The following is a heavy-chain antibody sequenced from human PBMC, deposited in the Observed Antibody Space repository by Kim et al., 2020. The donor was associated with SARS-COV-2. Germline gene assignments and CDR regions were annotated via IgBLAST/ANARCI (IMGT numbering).Heavy chain of an antibody. V-gene: IGHV1-18*01. D-gene: IGHD3-9*01. Sequence: ASVKVSCKASGYSFLSYGISWVRQAPGLGLEWLGWISTYKGDTHYAQKFLGRVTMTTDTSTSTAYMELRSLRSDDTAVYYCARDLYYDILTGYWNDAFDIWGQGTMVTVSS. CDR2: ISTYKGDT. CDR1: GYSFLSYG. J-gene: IGHJ3*02. CDR3: ARDLYYDILTGYWNDAFDI.